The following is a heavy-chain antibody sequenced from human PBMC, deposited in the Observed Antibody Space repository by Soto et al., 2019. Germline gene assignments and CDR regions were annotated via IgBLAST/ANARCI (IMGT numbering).Heavy chain of an antibody. Sequence: GGSLRLSCAASGFTFSSYWMSWVRQAPGKGLEWVAKIKQDGSEKYYEDSVKGRFTISRDNAKNSLYLQMNSLRAEDAAVYYWARAGMTTVIDFDYWGQGTLVTVSS. CDR3: ARAGMTTVIDFDY. D-gene: IGHD4-17*01. CDR2: IKQDGSEK. J-gene: IGHJ4*02. CDR1: GFTFSSYW. V-gene: IGHV3-7*03.